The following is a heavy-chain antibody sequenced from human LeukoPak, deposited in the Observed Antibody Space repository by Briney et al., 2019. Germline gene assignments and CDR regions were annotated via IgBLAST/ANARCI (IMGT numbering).Heavy chain of an antibody. Sequence: KPSETLSLTCTVSGGSISSSSYYWSWIRQPPGKGLEWIGSIYYSGSTYYNPSLKSRVTISVDTSKNQFSLKLSSVTAADTAVYYCARSPHYYGSGSYYYYYYMDVWGKGTTVTVSS. V-gene: IGHV4-39*07. CDR2: IYYSGST. J-gene: IGHJ6*03. CDR3: ARSPHYYGSGSYYYYYYMDV. CDR1: GGSISSSSYY. D-gene: IGHD3-10*01.